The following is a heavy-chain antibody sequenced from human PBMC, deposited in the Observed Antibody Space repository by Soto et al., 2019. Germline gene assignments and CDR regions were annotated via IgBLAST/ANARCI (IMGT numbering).Heavy chain of an antibody. D-gene: IGHD3-22*01. Sequence: PSETRSLTCTISGDFIRNYYWSWIRQPPGKGLEWIGYIYDSGFTNYNPSLKSRVTISADTSKNQFSLKLTSVTAADTAVYYCARDRAYYDSNGFYFDYWGQGXLVTVYS. V-gene: IGHV4-59*01. J-gene: IGHJ4*02. CDR1: GDFIRNYY. CDR2: IYDSGFT. CDR3: ARDRAYYDSNGFYFDY.